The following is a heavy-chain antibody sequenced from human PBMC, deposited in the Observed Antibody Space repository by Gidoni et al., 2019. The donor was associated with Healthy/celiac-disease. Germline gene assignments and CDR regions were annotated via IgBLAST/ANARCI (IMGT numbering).Heavy chain of an antibody. V-gene: IGHV4-59*08. CDR3: ARHFGPYSSRTYFDY. Sequence: QVQLQESGPGLVKPSETLSLTCTVPGGSISSYYWSWIRQPPGKGLEWIGYIYYSGSTNYNPSLKSRVTISVDTSKNQFSLKLSSVTAADTAVYYCARHFGPYSSRTYFDYWGQGTLVTVSS. J-gene: IGHJ4*02. CDR2: IYYSGST. CDR1: GGSISSYY. D-gene: IGHD6-13*01.